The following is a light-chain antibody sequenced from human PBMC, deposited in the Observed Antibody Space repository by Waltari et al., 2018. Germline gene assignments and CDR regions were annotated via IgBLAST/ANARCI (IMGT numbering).Light chain of an antibody. V-gene: IGLV3-19*01. CDR1: SLRSYY. CDR3: HSRDSSGSHVV. J-gene: IGLJ2*01. Sequence: SSELTQDPSVSVALGQTVRITCQGDSLRSYYASWYQPKPGQAPVLVIYHKNNRPSGIPDRFSGSSSGYTASVTHPGSHADDAADYYCHSRDSSGSHVVFGGGTKLTVL. CDR2: HKN.